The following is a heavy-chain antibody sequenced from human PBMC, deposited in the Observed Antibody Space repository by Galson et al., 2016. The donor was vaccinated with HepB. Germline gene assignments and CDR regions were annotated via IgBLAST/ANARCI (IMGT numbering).Heavy chain of an antibody. V-gene: IGHV1-18*01. Sequence: SVKVSCKASGYAFSSYGISWIRRAPGQGLEWMGWISTYNETTHYAQNLQGRVTMTTDTSTSTAYMEMRSLRADDTAMYYCARDAPNYHCSGGSCYATHYYYGMDVWGQGTTVTVSS. CDR3: ARDAPNYHCSGGSCYATHYYYGMDV. CDR1: GYAFSSYG. J-gene: IGHJ6*02. D-gene: IGHD2-15*01. CDR2: ISTYNETT.